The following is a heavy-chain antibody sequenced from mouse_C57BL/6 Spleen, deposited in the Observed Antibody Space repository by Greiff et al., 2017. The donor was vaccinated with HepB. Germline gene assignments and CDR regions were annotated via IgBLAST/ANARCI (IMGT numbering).Heavy chain of an antibody. V-gene: IGHV1-69*01. D-gene: IGHD1-1*01. CDR3: ARSDYGSSYGAMDY. Sequence: QQSCKASGYTFTSYWMHWVKQRPGQGLEWIGEIDPSDSYTNYNQKFKGKSTLTVDKSSSTAYMQLSSLTSEDSAVYYCARSDYGSSYGAMDYWGQGTSVTVSS. J-gene: IGHJ4*01. CDR1: GYTFTSYW. CDR2: IDPSDSYT.